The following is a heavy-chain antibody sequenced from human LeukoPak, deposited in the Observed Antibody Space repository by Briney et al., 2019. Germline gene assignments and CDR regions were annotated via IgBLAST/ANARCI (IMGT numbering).Heavy chain of an antibody. CDR3: ARDLRTIFGKNPQNYMDV. J-gene: IGHJ6*03. CDR2: IYHSGST. D-gene: IGHD3-3*01. V-gene: IGHV4-4*02. Sequence: SETLSLTCAVSGGSISSSNWWSWVRQPPGKGLEWIGEIYHSGSTNYNPSLKSRVTISVDKSKNQFSLKLSSVTAADTAVYYCARDLRTIFGKNPQNYMDVWGKGTTVTVSS. CDR1: GGSISSSNW.